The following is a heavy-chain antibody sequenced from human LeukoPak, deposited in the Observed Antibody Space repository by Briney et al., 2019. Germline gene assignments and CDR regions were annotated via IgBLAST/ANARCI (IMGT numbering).Heavy chain of an antibody. CDR3: ARINYGDY. J-gene: IGHJ4*02. CDR2: IYTRGST. V-gene: IGHV4-4*07. Sequence: PSETLSLTCTVSGGSISSYDWSWIRQPAGKRLEWIGRIYTRGSTNYNPSLKSRVIMSVDTSKKQFSLKLSSVTAADTAVYYCARINYGDYWGQGTLVTVSS. CDR1: GGSISSYD.